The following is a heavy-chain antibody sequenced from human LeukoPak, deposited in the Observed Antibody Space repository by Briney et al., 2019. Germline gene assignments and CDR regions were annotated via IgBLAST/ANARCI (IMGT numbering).Heavy chain of an antibody. V-gene: IGHV4-34*01. CDR1: GGSFSNYY. CDR3: ARQVGQLWLDY. Sequence: SETLSLTCGVYGGSFSNYYWSCIRQSPGKGLEWIGEINHSGSTNYNPSLKSRVTMSVDTSKNQFSLKLRSVTAADTAIYYCARQVGQLWLDYWGQGTLVTVSS. D-gene: IGHD5-18*01. J-gene: IGHJ4*02. CDR2: INHSGST.